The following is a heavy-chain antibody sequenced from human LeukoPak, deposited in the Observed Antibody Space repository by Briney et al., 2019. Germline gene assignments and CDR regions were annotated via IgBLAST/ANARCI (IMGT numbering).Heavy chain of an antibody. Sequence: SETLSLTCTVSGVSISSHYWSWIRQPPGKGLEWIGYIYYSGSTNYNPSLKSRVTISVDTSKNQFSLKLSSVTAADTAVYYCARLYSSGWYLGSWGQGTLVTVSS. V-gene: IGHV4-59*08. CDR2: IYYSGST. CDR1: GVSISSHY. J-gene: IGHJ5*02. D-gene: IGHD6-13*01. CDR3: ARLYSSGWYLGS.